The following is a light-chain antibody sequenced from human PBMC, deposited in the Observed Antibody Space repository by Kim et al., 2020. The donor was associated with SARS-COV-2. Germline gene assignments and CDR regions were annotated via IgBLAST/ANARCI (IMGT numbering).Light chain of an antibody. V-gene: IGKV3-20*01. Sequence: LCPGERATLSCRASQSVSSSYLAWYQQKPGQAPRLLIYGASSRATGIPDRFSGSGSGTDFTLTISRLEPEDSAVYYCQQYGTSRTFGQGTKVDIK. CDR1: QSVSSSY. J-gene: IGKJ1*01. CDR3: QQYGTSRT. CDR2: GAS.